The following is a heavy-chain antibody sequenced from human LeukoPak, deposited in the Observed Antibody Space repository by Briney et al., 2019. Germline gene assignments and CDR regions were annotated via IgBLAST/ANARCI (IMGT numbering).Heavy chain of an antibody. CDR3: ARGGYCSGGNCYYPLYWYFDL. CDR1: GYTFTSYG. CDR2: ISAYNGNT. J-gene: IGHJ2*01. D-gene: IGHD2-15*01. Sequence: ALVKVSCKASGYTFTSYGISWVRQAPGQGLEWMGWISAYNGNTNYAQKLQGRVTMTTDTSTSTAYMELRSLRSDDTAVYYCARGGYCSGGNCYYPLYWYFDLWGRGTLVTVSS. V-gene: IGHV1-18*04.